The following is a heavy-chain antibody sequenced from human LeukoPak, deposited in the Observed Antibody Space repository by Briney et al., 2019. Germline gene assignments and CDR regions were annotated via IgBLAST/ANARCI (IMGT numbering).Heavy chain of an antibody. V-gene: IGHV4-30-2*01. D-gene: IGHD2-2*01. CDR1: GGSISSGGYY. Sequence: SQTLSLTCTVSGGSISSGGYYWSWIRQPPGKGLEWIGYIYHSGSTYYNPSLKSQVTISVDTSKNQFSLKLSSVTAADTAVYYCARHSQYQLLYFDCWGQGTLVTVSS. CDR3: ARHSQYQLLYFDC. CDR2: IYHSGST. J-gene: IGHJ4*02.